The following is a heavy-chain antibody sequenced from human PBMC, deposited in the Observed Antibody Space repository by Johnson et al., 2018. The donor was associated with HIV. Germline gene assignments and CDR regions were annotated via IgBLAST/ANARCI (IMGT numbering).Heavy chain of an antibody. V-gene: IGHV3-7*01. CDR1: VFTFSHYW. Sequence: VQLVESGGGVVQPGGSLRLSCAESVFTFSHYWMTWVRQAPGKGLEWVANINQDGSERYYVDSVTGRFTISRDSSKNTLYLQMNSLRPEDTAVYYCAKDRNWGRLFDGFDIWGRGTMVTVSS. CDR3: AKDRNWGRLFDGFDI. J-gene: IGHJ3*02. CDR2: INQDGSER. D-gene: IGHD7-27*01.